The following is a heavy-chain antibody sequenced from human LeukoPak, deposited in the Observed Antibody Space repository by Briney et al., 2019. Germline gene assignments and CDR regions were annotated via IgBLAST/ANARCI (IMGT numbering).Heavy chain of an antibody. CDR1: GFTFTDYA. D-gene: IGHD5-18*01. Sequence: GGSLRLSCSASGFTFTDYAMHWVRQAPGKGLEYVSTISIDGGSKYYADFVKGRFSISRDNSKNTLHLQMSSLRAEYTAVYYCVKDREYSYDYWGQGTLVTVSS. J-gene: IGHJ4*02. CDR3: VKDREYSYDY. CDR2: ISIDGGSK. V-gene: IGHV3-64D*06.